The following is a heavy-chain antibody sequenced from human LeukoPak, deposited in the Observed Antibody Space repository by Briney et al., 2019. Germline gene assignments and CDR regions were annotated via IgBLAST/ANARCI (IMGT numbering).Heavy chain of an antibody. CDR2: IYSDGST. Sequence: GGSLRLSCAASGFIVSGDFMSWVRQAPGKGLEWVSVIYSDGSTYYADSVKGRFTISRDNSKNTLYLQMNSLRAEDTAVYYCARPTTRLKTYYFDYWGQGTLVTVSS. J-gene: IGHJ4*02. V-gene: IGHV3-53*01. CDR3: ARPTTRLKTYYFDY. D-gene: IGHD4-17*01. CDR1: GFIVSGDF.